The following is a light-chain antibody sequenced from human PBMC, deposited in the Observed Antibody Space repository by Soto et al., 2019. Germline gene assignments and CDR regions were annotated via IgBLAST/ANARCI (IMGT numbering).Light chain of an antibody. J-gene: IGLJ2*01. Sequence: QSALTQPASVSGSPGQSITISCTGISSDVGGYNYVSWYQQRPGKAPKLMIYEVSNRPSGVSNRFSGSKSGHTASLTISGLQAEDEADYYCSSYTTSSTLVFGGGTKLTVL. CDR2: EVS. CDR3: SSYTTSSTLV. V-gene: IGLV2-14*01. CDR1: SSDVGGYNY.